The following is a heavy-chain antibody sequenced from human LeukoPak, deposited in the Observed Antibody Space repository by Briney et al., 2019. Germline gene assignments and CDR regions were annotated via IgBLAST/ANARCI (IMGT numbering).Heavy chain of an antibody. CDR1: GYTFTGYY. J-gene: IGHJ5*02. D-gene: IGHD2-21*02. CDR2: INPSGHWT. Sequence: ASVKVSCKASGYTFTGYYMHWVRRAPGQGLEWMGLINPSGHWTSYAQKFQGRVTLTRDVSTSTDYLELSSLRSEDTAVYYCARDNSVRDTAWWFDPWGQGTLVTVSS. V-gene: IGHV1-46*01. CDR3: ARDNSVRDTAWWFDP.